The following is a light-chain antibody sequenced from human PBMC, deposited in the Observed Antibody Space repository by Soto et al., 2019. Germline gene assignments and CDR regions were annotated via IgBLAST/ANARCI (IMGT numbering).Light chain of an antibody. CDR3: QQYGSSIQT. CDR2: GAS. J-gene: IGKJ1*01. Sequence: EIVMTQSPATLSVSPGERATLSCRASQSVGRNLAWYQQKPGQGPRLLIYGASTRATGIPARFSGSGSGTDFTLTISRLEPEDFAVYYCQQYGSSIQTFGQGTKVDIK. CDR1: QSVGRN. V-gene: IGKV3-15*01.